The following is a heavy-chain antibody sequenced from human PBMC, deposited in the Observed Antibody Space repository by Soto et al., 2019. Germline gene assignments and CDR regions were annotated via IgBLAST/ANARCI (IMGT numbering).Heavy chain of an antibody. V-gene: IGHV3-9*01. CDR3: AKAPSPAIAVPYYFDY. J-gene: IGHJ4*02. D-gene: IGHD6-19*01. Sequence: PGVSLALSSAASGFTFDDYAMHWVRQAPGNGLEWVSGISWNSGTIGYADSVKGRFTISRDNAKNSLYLQMNSLRAEDTAFYYSAKAPSPAIAVPYYFDYWGQGTLVTVSS. CDR1: GFTFDDYA. CDR2: ISWNSGTI.